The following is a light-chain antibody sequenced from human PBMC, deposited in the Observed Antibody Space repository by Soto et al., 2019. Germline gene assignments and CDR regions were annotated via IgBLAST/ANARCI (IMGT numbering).Light chain of an antibody. CDR3: QTWDTGISVV. CDR1: SGHSNYA. V-gene: IGLV4-69*01. CDR2: LNNDGSH. Sequence: QLVLNQSPSASASLGASVKLTCTLSSGHSNYAIAWHQQQPEKGPRYLMKLNNDGSHSKGDGIPDRFSGSSSGAERYLTISSLQSEDESDYYCQTWDTGISVVFGGGTKLTVL. J-gene: IGLJ2*01.